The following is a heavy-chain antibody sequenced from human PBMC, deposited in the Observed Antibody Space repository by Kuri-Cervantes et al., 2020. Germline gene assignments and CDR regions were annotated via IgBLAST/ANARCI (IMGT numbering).Heavy chain of an antibody. D-gene: IGHD2-15*01. Sequence: SETLSLTCTVSGGSISSYYWSWIRQPPGKGLEWIGEINHSGSTNYNPSLKSRVTISVDTSKNQFSLKLSSVTAADTAVYYCARAVVAAPWGQGTLVTVSS. J-gene: IGHJ5*02. CDR1: GGSISSYY. CDR3: ARAVVAAP. CDR2: INHSGST. V-gene: IGHV4-34*01.